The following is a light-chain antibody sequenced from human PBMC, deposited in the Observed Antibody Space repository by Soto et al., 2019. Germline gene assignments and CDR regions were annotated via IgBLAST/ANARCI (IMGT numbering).Light chain of an antibody. CDR2: GAS. CDR3: QQYSNWPSWK. CDR1: QSVSSN. J-gene: IGKJ1*01. Sequence: EILMTQSPATLSVSPGERATVSCRASQSVSSNLAWYQQKPGQAPRLLIYGASTRATGIPARFSGSGSGTEFTLTISSLQSEDFAVYYCQQYSNWPSWKFGQGTKVEIK. V-gene: IGKV3-15*01.